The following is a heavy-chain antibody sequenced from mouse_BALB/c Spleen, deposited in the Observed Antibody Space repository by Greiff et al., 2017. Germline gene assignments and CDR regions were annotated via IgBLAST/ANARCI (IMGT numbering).Heavy chain of an antibody. V-gene: IGHV5-17*02. Sequence: EVKVVESGGGLVQPGGSRKLSCAASGFTFSSFGMHWVRQAPEKGLEWVAYISSGSSTIYYADTVKGRFTISRDNPKNTLFLQMTSLRSEDTAMYYCARSPYDYDRAWFAYWGQGTLVTVSA. J-gene: IGHJ3*01. CDR3: ARSPYDYDRAWFAY. CDR1: GFTFSSFG. CDR2: ISSGSSTI. D-gene: IGHD2-4*01.